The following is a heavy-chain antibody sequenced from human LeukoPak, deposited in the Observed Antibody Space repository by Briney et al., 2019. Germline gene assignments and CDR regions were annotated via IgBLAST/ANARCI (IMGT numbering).Heavy chain of an antibody. D-gene: IGHD3-10*01. V-gene: IGHV4-61*08. Sequence: PSETLSLTCTVSGGSISSGDYYWSWIRQPPGKGLEWIGYIYYSGSTNYNPSLKSRVTISVDTSKNQFSLKLSSVTAADTAVYYCARDSGPTAPFDYWGQGTLVTVSS. J-gene: IGHJ4*02. CDR3: ARDSGPTAPFDY. CDR2: IYYSGST. CDR1: GGSISSGDYY.